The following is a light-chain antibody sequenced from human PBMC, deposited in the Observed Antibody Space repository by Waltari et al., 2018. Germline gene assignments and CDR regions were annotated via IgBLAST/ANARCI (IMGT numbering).Light chain of an antibody. CDR1: QSVLCNSNDNNL. CDR3: QQYYRRHT. J-gene: IGKJ1*01. V-gene: IGKV4-1*01. CDR2: WST. Sequence: QSVLCNSNDNNLLSWYQQKPGPPPQLLIYWSTTRESVVPERFSGSGSRAYFTLTISMLQAEDVAFYCWQQYYRRHTFGQGTKVEI.